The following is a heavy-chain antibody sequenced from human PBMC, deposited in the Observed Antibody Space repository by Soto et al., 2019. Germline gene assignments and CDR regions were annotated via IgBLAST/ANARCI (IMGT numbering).Heavy chain of an antibody. CDR3: ARGSPYCTNCVCYSY. J-gene: IGHJ4*02. CDR1: GYTFTSYD. Sequence: ASVKVSCKASGYTFTSYDINWVRQATGQGLEWMGWMNPNSGNTGYAQKFQGRVTMTRNTSISTAYMELGSLRSEDTAVYYCARGSPYCTNCVCYSYWGQGPLVTVSS. CDR2: MNPNSGNT. D-gene: IGHD2-8*01. V-gene: IGHV1-8*01.